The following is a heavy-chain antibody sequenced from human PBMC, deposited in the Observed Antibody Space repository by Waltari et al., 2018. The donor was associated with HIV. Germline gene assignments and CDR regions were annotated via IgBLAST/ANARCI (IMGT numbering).Heavy chain of an antibody. D-gene: IGHD3-10*01. J-gene: IGHJ6*03. CDR3: AKDQFLGSSYYMDV. Sequence: QVQLQESGPGLVKPSGTLSLTCAVSGGSIRSNNWWSWVRQSPGKGLEWIGQISHIGSTNKNPSLRSRLTMSVDKSKNQFSLELTSVTAADTAVYYCAKDQFLGSSYYMDVWGIGTTVTVSS. CDR2: ISHIGST. V-gene: IGHV4-4*02. CDR1: GGSIRSNNW.